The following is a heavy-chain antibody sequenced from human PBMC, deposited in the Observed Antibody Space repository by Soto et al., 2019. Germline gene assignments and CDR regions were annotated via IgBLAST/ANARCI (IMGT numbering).Heavy chain of an antibody. Sequence: SETLSLTCTVSGCSVSSGSYYWSWIRQPPGKGLEWIGYIYYSGSTNYNPSLKSRVTISVDTSKNQFSLKLSSVTAADTAVYYCARVVHDSYDILTGYYPHFDYWGQGTLVTVSS. V-gene: IGHV4-61*01. CDR3: ARVVHDSYDILTGYYPHFDY. D-gene: IGHD3-9*01. J-gene: IGHJ4*02. CDR2: IYYSGST. CDR1: GCSVSSGSYY.